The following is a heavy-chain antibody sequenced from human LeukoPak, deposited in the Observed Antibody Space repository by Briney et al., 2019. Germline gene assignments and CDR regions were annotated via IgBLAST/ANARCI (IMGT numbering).Heavy chain of an antibody. CDR2: ISTGSSYT. D-gene: IGHD2-21*02. Sequence: GGSLRLSCAASGFTFSDYYMSWIRQAPGRGLEWVSYISTGSSYTNYADSVKGRFTISRDNAKNSLYLQMNSLRAEDTALYYCARAEGGPATAIYWGQGTLVTVSS. CDR1: GFTFSDYY. J-gene: IGHJ4*02. CDR3: ARAEGGPATAIY. V-gene: IGHV3-11*05.